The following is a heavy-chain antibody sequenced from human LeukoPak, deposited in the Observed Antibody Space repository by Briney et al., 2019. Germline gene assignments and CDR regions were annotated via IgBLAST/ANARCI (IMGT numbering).Heavy chain of an antibody. CDR3: ARGVSGTGPDI. V-gene: IGHV3-74*01. CDR2: IKTDGSST. Sequence: GGSLRLSCAASGFTFSSYWMHWVRQAPGKGLVWVSRIKTDGSSTDYADAVKGRFTISRDNDKNRMYLQMNSLRAEDTAVYYCARGVSGTGPDIWGLGTMVTVSS. D-gene: IGHD5/OR15-5a*01. CDR1: GFTFSSYW. J-gene: IGHJ3*02.